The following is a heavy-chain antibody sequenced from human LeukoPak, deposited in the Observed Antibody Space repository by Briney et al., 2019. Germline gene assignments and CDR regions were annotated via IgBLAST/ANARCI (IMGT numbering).Heavy chain of an antibody. Sequence: GGSLRLSCAASGFTFSGYWMNWVRQAPGKGLEWVSGISWNSGSIGYADSVKGRFTISRDNATSSLYLQMNSLRAEDMALYYCARGVGDYCSGGSCYYFDSWGQGTLVTVSS. CDR1: GFTFSGYW. D-gene: IGHD2-15*01. V-gene: IGHV3-9*03. J-gene: IGHJ4*02. CDR2: ISWNSGSI. CDR3: ARGVGDYCSGGSCYYFDS.